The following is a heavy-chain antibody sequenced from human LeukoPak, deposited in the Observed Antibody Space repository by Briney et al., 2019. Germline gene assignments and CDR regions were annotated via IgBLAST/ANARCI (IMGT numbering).Heavy chain of an antibody. CDR1: GGTFSSYA. V-gene: IGHV1-69*13. CDR2: IIPIFGTA. J-gene: IGHJ5*02. D-gene: IGHD2-21*02. CDR3: ARDLRGPNYCGGDCYNWFDP. Sequence: SVKVSCKASGGTFSSYAISWVRQAPGQGLEWMGGIIPIFGTANYAQKFQGRVTITADESTSTAYMELSSLRSEDTAVYYCARDLRGPNYCGGDCYNWFDPWGQGTLVTVSS.